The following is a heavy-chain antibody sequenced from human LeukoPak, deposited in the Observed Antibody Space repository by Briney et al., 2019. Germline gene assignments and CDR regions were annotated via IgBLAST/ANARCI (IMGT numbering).Heavy chain of an antibody. Sequence: SETLFLTCAVYGGSFSGYYWSWIRQPPGKGLEWIGEINHSGSTNYNPSLKSRVTISVDTSKNQFSLKLSSVTAADTAVYYCARGENLYYYGSGRKYYFDYWGQGTLVTVSS. D-gene: IGHD3-10*01. CDR3: ARGENLYYYGSGRKYYFDY. J-gene: IGHJ4*02. CDR1: GGSFSGYY. V-gene: IGHV4-34*01. CDR2: INHSGST.